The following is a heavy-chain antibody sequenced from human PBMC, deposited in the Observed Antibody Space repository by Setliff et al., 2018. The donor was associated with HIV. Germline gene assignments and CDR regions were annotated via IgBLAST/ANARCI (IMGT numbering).Heavy chain of an antibody. D-gene: IGHD3-22*01. CDR1: GGSISSHY. CDR3: ARTVAYYDSSGYYVTTYYFDY. Sequence: SETLSLTCTAAGGSISSHYWSWIRQPPGKGLEWIGYIYYSGSTNYNPSLKRRVTISLDTSKHQFSLKLSSVTAADTAVYSCARTVAYYDSSGYYVTTYYFDYWGQGTLVNVSS. CDR2: IYYSGST. V-gene: IGHV4-59*11. J-gene: IGHJ4*02.